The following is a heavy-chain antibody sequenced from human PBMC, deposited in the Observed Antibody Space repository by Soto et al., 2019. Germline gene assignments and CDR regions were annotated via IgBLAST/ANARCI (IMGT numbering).Heavy chain of an antibody. J-gene: IGHJ6*02. CDR2: IIPIFRPP. Sequence: SVKVSCKASGGTFSSYAINWVRKAPGQGLVWVVGIIPIFRPPNYAQKFQGRVTITADESTSTAYMELSSLRSEDTAVYYCARDRRPIDIVVVPAYGMDVWGQGTTVTVSS. V-gene: IGHV1-69*01. CDR3: ARDRRPIDIVVVPAYGMDV. D-gene: IGHD2-2*01. CDR1: GGTFSSYA.